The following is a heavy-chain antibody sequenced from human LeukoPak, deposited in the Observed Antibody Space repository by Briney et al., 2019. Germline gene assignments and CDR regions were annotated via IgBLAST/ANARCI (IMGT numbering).Heavy chain of an antibody. D-gene: IGHD3-3*01. J-gene: IGHJ5*02. CDR1: GGSISSYY. Sequence: KPSETLSLTCTVSGGSISSYYWSWIRQPPGKGLEWIGYIYYSGSTNYNPSLKSRVTISVDTSKNQFSLKLSSVTAADTAVYYCARGPQQSITIFGVADSYNWFDPWGQGTLVTVSS. V-gene: IGHV4-59*01. CDR3: ARGPQQSITIFGVADSYNWFDP. CDR2: IYYSGST.